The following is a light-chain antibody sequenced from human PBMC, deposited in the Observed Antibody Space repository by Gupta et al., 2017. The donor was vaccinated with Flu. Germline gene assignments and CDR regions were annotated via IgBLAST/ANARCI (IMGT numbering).Light chain of an antibody. V-gene: IGLV1-44*01. CDR2: SNN. Sequence: QSVLTQPPSASGTPGQRVTISCSGSNSNIRSNTVNWYQQLPGTAPKLIIYSNNKRPSGVPDRFSGSKSGTSASLAISGLQSEDEADYYCAAWDDSLNGWVFGGGTKLTVL. CDR1: NSNIRSNT. J-gene: IGLJ3*02. CDR3: AAWDDSLNGWV.